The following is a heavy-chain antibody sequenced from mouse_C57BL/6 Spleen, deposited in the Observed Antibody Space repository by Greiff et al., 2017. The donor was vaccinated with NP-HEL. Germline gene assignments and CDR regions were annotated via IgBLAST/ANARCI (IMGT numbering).Heavy chain of an antibody. CDR3: ARADYYGSDFDY. CDR1: GYSITSGYY. CDR2: ISYDGSN. Sequence: EVKLMESGPGLVKPSQSLTLTCSVTGYSITSGYYWNWIRQFPGNQLEWMGYISYDGSNNYNPSLKNRISITRDTSKNQFFLKLNSVTTEDTATYYCARADYYGSDFDYWGQGTTLTVSS. V-gene: IGHV3-6*01. J-gene: IGHJ2*01. D-gene: IGHD1-1*01.